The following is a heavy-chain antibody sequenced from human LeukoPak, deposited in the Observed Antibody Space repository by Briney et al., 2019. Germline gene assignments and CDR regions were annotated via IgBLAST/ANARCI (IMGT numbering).Heavy chain of an antibody. J-gene: IGHJ6*03. CDR2: ISSSSSTI. D-gene: IGHD6-19*01. CDR3: ARVVFRSGWPERYMDV. CDR1: GFTFSSYS. V-gene: IGHV3-48*01. Sequence: GGSLRLSCAASGFTFSSYSMNWVRQAPGKGLEWVSYISSSSSTIYYADSVKGRFTISRDNAKNSLYLQMNSLRAEDTAVYYCARVVFRSGWPERYMDVWGKGTTVTVSS.